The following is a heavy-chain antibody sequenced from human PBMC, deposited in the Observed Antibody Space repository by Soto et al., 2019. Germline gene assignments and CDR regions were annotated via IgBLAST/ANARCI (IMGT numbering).Heavy chain of an antibody. CDR3: ARDRYYYGSGSYYYYGMDV. V-gene: IGHV4-38-2*02. CDR2: IYHSGST. D-gene: IGHD3-10*01. J-gene: IGHJ6*02. Sequence: TSEPLSLTCAVSGYSVSSCYYCGWIRQPPLKGLELIGSIYHSGSTYYNPSLKSRVTISVDTSKNQFSLKLSSVTAADTAVYYCARDRYYYGSGSYYYYGMDVWGQGTTVTVSS. CDR1: GYSVSSCYY.